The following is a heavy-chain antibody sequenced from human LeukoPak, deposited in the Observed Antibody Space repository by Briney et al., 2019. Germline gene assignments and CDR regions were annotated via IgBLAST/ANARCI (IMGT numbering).Heavy chain of an antibody. D-gene: IGHD2-15*01. CDR2: ISSSSSYI. V-gene: IGHV3-21*01. Sequence: PGRSLRLSCAASGFTFSSYSMNWVRQAPGKGLELVSSISSSSSYIYYADSVKGRFTISRDNAKTSLYLQMNSLRAEDTAVYYCARVECSGGSCYLSDYYYYMDAWGKGTTVTVSS. J-gene: IGHJ6*03. CDR1: GFTFSSYS. CDR3: ARVECSGGSCYLSDYYYYMDA.